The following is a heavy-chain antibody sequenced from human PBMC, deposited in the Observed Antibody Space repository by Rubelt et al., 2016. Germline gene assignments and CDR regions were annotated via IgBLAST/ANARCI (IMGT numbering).Heavy chain of an antibody. CDR2: ISGNGRST. Sequence: KSQRGGLEWVSLISGNGRSTYDADSVKGRFTISRDNSRNMLYLQMNNLRAEDTAVYYCAKDRDDYGDPEAFDIWGQGTMVIVSS. CDR3: AKDRDDYGDPEAFDI. J-gene: IGHJ3*02. V-gene: IGHV3-23*01. D-gene: IGHD4-17*01.